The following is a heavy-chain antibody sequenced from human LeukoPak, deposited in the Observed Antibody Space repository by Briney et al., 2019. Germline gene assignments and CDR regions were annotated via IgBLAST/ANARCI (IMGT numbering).Heavy chain of an antibody. D-gene: IGHD3-22*01. Sequence: ASVKVSCKASGYTFTGYYMHWVRQAPGQGLEWMGWINPNSGGTNYAQKFQGRVTMTRDTSISTAYMELSRLRSDDTAVYYCARDPRNTYYYGSSGYYYPHGMDVWGQGTTVTVSS. CDR2: INPNSGGT. J-gene: IGHJ6*02. V-gene: IGHV1-2*02. CDR1: GYTFTGYY. CDR3: ARDPRNTYYYGSSGYYYPHGMDV.